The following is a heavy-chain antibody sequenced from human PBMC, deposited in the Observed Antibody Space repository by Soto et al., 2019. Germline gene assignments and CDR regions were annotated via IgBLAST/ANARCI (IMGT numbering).Heavy chain of an antibody. J-gene: IGHJ6*02. CDR1: GFPFRNYS. Sequence: GGSLILSCGASGFPFRNYSMDWVRQAPGKGLEWVSYISSSSSTIYYADSVKGRFTISRDNAKNSLYLQMNSLRAEDTAVYYCAREGFYYYYGMDVWGQGTTVTVSS. CDR2: ISSSSSTI. CDR3: AREGFYYYYGMDV. V-gene: IGHV3-48*01.